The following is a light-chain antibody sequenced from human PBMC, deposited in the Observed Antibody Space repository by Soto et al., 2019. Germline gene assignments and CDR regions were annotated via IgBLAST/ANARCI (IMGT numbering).Light chain of an antibody. Sequence: AITQSRATCSVSWAYRPTQSPRASQGIGSTLAWYQQKPGQTXSXXXYDNSTRPTGVPTRFSGSRPGAEFNLALDIVQSDDFVLYYCQPENYSPLTFRRGTKVEI. J-gene: IGKJ4*01. CDR3: QPENYSPLT. V-gene: IGKV3-15*01. CDR1: QGIGST. CDR2: DNS.